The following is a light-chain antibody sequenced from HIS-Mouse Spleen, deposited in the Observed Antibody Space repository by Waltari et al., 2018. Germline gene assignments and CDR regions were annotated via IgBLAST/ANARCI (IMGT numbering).Light chain of an antibody. CDR2: GNS. CDR3: QSYDSSLSGYVV. J-gene: IGLJ2*01. CDR1: SSHIGAGYD. Sequence: QSVLTQPPSVSGAPGQRVTISCTGSSSHIGAGYDVHWSQQLPGTAPKLPIYGNSNRPSGVPDRFSGSKSGTSASLAITGLQAEDEADYYCQSYDSSLSGYVVFGGGTKLTVL. V-gene: IGLV1-40*01.